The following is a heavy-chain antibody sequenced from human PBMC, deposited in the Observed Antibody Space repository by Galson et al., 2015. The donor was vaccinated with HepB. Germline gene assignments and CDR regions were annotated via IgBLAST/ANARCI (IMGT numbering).Heavy chain of an antibody. V-gene: IGHV1-69*13. D-gene: IGHD6-13*01. J-gene: IGHJ3*02. CDR1: GGTFSSYA. CDR3: ARDWSGQQLDQNAFDI. Sequence: SVKVSCKASGGTFSSYAISWVRQAPGQGLEWMGGIIPIFGTANYAQKFQGRVTITADESTSTAYMELSSPRSEDTAVYYCARDWSGQQLDQNAFDIWGQGTMVTVSS. CDR2: IIPIFGTA.